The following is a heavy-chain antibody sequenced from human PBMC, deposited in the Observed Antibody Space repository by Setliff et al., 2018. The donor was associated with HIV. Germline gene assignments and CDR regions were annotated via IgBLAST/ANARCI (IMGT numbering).Heavy chain of an antibody. J-gene: IGHJ4*02. CDR3: ARGGPRGLEVAALEFDY. CDR2: MNPDSGNT. Sequence: ASVKVSCKASGYTFINYDIYWVRQTTGQGLEWMGWMNPDSGNTGYAQKLQGRGTMTRETSTKTVYMELSSLRFEDTAVYYCARGGPRGLEVAALEFDYWGQGTLVTVSS. D-gene: IGHD6-19*01. V-gene: IGHV1-8*02. CDR1: GYTFINYD.